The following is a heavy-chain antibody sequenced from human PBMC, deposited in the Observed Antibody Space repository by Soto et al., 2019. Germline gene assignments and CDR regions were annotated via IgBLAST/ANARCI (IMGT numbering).Heavy chain of an antibody. CDR3: AVGLPGDQLDS. V-gene: IGHV4-30-4*01. CDR2: IYNSGST. CDR1: GASISSGHYY. J-gene: IGHJ4*02. D-gene: IGHD7-27*01. Sequence: SETLSLTCTVSGASISSGHYYWSWIRQPPGKGLEWIGHIYNSGSTYNNPSLNSRVFISLDTSKNQFSLNLSSVTAADTAVYYCAVGLPGDQLDSWGQGTLVTVSS.